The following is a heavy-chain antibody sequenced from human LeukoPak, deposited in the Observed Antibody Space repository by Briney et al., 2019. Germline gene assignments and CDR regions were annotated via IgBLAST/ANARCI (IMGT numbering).Heavy chain of an antibody. D-gene: IGHD3-10*01. V-gene: IGHV4-34*01. CDR3: ARARRSWDAFDI. Sequence: SETLSLTCAAYRGSFSTYYRTWIRQPPGKGLEWIGEINHSGNTNYNPSLKSRVTISIDRSKNQFSVNLSSVTAADTAVYYCARARRSWDAFDIWGQGTMVTVSS. CDR1: RGSFSTYY. J-gene: IGHJ3*02. CDR2: INHSGNT.